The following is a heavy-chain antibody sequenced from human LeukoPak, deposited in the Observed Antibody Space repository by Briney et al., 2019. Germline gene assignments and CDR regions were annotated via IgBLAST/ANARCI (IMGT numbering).Heavy chain of an antibody. CDR2: ISSSSSYI. J-gene: IGHJ4*02. CDR3: ARDGGSYYGDY. V-gene: IGHV3-21*01. CDR1: GFTFSSYW. Sequence: GGSLRLSCAASGFTFSSYWMSWVRQAPGKGLEWVSSISSSSSYIYYADSVKGRFTISRDNAKNSLYLQMNSLRAEDTAVYYCARDGGSYYGDYWGQGTLVTVSS. D-gene: IGHD1-26*01.